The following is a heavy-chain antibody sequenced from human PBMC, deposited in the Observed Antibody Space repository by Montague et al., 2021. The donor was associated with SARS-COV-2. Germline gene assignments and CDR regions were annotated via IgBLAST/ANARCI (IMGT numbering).Heavy chain of an antibody. CDR3: ARNDIFSNWFDP. CDR1: GGSVSSNRDS. CDR2: FSYSGST. D-gene: IGHD3-9*01. V-gene: IGHV4-39*02. J-gene: IGHJ5*02. Sequence: SETLSLTCTVSGGSVSSNRDSWGWLRQPPGRGLEWIGTFSYSGSTYSNPSLNNRGSISRDSSRNHFSLKLTSVTTADTAVYYCARNDIFSNWFDPWGQGTLVTVSS.